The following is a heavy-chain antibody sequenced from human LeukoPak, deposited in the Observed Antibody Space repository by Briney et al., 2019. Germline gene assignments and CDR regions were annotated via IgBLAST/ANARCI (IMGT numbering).Heavy chain of an antibody. CDR3: ARDRLLWFGELSFDY. CDR2: ISGSGDRT. CDR1: GFTFSNYG. Sequence: GGSLRLSCEASGFTFSNYGLSWVRQAPGKGLKWVAGISGSGDRTSYADSVKGRFTISRDNSKNTLYLQMNSLRAGDTAVYYCARDRLLWFGELSFDYWGQGTLVTVSS. D-gene: IGHD3-10*01. J-gene: IGHJ4*02. V-gene: IGHV3-23*01.